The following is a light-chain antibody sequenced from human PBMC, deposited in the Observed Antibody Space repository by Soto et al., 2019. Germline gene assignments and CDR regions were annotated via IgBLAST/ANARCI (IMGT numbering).Light chain of an antibody. CDR1: ESISTW. J-gene: IGKJ1*01. Sequence: DIQMTQSPSTLSASVGDRVTITCRASESISTWLAWYQRKPGKAPKFLIYMPYILESGVPSRFSGSESGAEFTLTISSLQPDDFATYYCQQHHSYPATFGQGTKVEVK. CDR2: MPY. V-gene: IGKV1-5*03. CDR3: QQHHSYPAT.